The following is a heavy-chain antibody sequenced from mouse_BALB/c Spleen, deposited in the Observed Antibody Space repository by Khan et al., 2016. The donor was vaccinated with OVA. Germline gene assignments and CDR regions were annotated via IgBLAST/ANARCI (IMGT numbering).Heavy chain of an antibody. Sequence: VQLQQPGTELVRPGASVKLSCTASGFNIKDTYMHWVKQRPEQGLEWIGRVDPANGNTKYDPKLQGKATLTADTSSNTAYLQLSSLTSEDTAVYYGAYSLLLYAMDYWGQGTSVTVSS. CDR1: GFNIKDTY. D-gene: IGHD1-2*01. CDR2: VDPANGNT. CDR3: AYSLLLYAMDY. V-gene: IGHV14-3*02. J-gene: IGHJ4*01.